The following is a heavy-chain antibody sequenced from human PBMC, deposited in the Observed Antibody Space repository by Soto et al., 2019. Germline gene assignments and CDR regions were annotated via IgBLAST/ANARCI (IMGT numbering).Heavy chain of an antibody. CDR2: IIPIFRTT. CDR1: GYTLTSYN. Sequence: SVKVSFKGSGYTLTSYNMHWARPVTGQGLEWLGVIIPIFRTTDYAQKFQGRVTITADESSSTAYMELSGLRSDDTAVYYCARDKDRLQLGGNYYYMLDVWGQGTTVTVS. CDR3: ARDKDRLQLGGNYYYMLDV. V-gene: IGHV1-69*01. D-gene: IGHD1-26*01. J-gene: IGHJ6*02.